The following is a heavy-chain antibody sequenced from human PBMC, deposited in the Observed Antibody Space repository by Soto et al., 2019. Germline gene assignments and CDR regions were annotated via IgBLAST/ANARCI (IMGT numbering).Heavy chain of an antibody. CDR3: ARRSVSGSPYVMDA. V-gene: IGHV1-69*13. CDR2: IIPIFGTA. J-gene: IGHJ6*02. Sequence: GXSVKVSCKASVGRFSSYAISWVRQAPGQGLEWMGGIIPIFGTANDAQKFQGRVTITADESTSTSYMYLSSLRSEDTAVYYCARRSVSGSPYVMDAWRQGTTVTVSS. CDR1: VGRFSSYA. D-gene: IGHD3-10*01.